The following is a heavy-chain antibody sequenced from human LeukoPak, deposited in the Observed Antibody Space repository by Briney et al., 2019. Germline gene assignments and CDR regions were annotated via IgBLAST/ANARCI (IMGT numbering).Heavy chain of an antibody. CDR1: GYTFTDHY. CDR2: INPNNGGT. Sequence: ASVKVSCKASGYTFTDHYMHWVRQAPGQGLEWMGWINPNNGGTNYAQKFQGRVTMTRDTSISTAYMELSRLRSDDTAVYYCARGYALYSGRYIDFDYWGQGTLVTVSS. CDR3: ARGYALYSGRYIDFDY. V-gene: IGHV1-2*02. J-gene: IGHJ4*02. D-gene: IGHD1-26*01.